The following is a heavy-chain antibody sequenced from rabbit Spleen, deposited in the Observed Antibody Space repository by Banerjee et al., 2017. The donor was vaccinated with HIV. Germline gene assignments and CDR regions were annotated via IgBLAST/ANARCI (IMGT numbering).Heavy chain of an antibody. J-gene: IGHJ4*01. CDR1: GFTLSSYY. CDR3: TTMADSGGYLYL. Sequence: QSLEESGGGLVQPGGSLKLSCTASGFTLSSYYMNWVRQAPGKRLEWIGYIDPVFGITYYANWVNGRFSISKASSTKVTLQMTSLTAADTATYFCTTMADSGGYLYLWGPGTLVTV. CDR2: IDPVFGIT. D-gene: IGHD1-1*01. V-gene: IGHV1S40*01.